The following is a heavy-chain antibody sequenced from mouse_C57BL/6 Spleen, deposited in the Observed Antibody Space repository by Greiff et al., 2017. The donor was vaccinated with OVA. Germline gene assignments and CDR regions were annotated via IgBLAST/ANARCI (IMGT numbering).Heavy chain of an antibody. CDR2: INPSSGYT. Sequence: VKLQESGAELARPGASVKMSCKASGYTFTSYTMHWVKQRPGQGLEWIGYINPSSGYTKYNQKFKDKATLTADKSSSTAYMQLSSLTSDDSAVYYCASENSNYFYAMDYWGQGTSGTVSS. CDR1: GYTFTSYT. D-gene: IGHD2-5*01. V-gene: IGHV1-4*01. CDR3: ASENSNYFYAMDY. J-gene: IGHJ4*01.